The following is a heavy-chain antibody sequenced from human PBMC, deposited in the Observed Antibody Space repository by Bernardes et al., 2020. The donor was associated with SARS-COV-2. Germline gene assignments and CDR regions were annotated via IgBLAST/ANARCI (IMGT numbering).Heavy chain of an antibody. V-gene: IGHV3-74*01. D-gene: IGHD1-1*01. CDR3: ARGGNYYLDS. Sequence: GGPLRLLCGACGFIFGICCVHWVRRVPGKGLVWVSRTNSDETTTNYADSVKGRFTISRDNARNTLYLQMNGLTVDDAAVYYCARGGNYYLDSWGQGTLVTVSS. J-gene: IGHJ4*02. CDR2: TNSDETTT. CDR1: GFIFGICC.